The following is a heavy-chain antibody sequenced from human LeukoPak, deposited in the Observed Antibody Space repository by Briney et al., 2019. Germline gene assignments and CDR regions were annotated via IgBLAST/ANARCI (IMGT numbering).Heavy chain of an antibody. Sequence: GGSLRLSCAASGFTFSNAWMSWVRQAPGKGLEWVAGISGSGGSTYYADSVKGRFTISRDNSKNTLYLQMISLRAEAPAVYFCAKRGVVIRVILVGFHKEAYYFDSWGQGALVTVSS. J-gene: IGHJ4*02. CDR1: GFTFSNAW. D-gene: IGHD3-22*01. CDR3: AKRGVVIRVILVGFHKEAYYFDS. V-gene: IGHV3-23*01. CDR2: ISGSGGST.